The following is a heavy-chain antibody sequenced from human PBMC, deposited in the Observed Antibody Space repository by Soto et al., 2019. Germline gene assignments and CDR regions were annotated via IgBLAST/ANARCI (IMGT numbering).Heavy chain of an antibody. CDR1: GFTFSSYA. V-gene: IGHV3-23*01. CDR3: AKDKFVDDYGDYGYYYYYYMDV. J-gene: IGHJ6*03. CDR2: ISGSGGST. Sequence: GGSLRLSCAASGFTFSSYAMSWVRQAPGKGLEWVSAISGSGGSTYYADSVKGRFTISRDNSKNTLYLQMNSLRAEDTAVYYCAKDKFVDDYGDYGYYYYYYMDVWGKGTTVTVSS. D-gene: IGHD4-17*01.